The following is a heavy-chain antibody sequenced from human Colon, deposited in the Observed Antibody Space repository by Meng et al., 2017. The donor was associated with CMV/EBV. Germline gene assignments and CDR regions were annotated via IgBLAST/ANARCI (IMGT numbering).Heavy chain of an antibody. CDR1: GFTFGDYA. CDR3: TRVVGATRLYYYGMDV. J-gene: IGHJ6*02. V-gene: IGHV3-49*04. D-gene: IGHD1-26*01. Sequence: GGSLRLSCTASGFTFGDYAMSWVRQAPGKGLEWVGFIRSKAYGGTTEYAASVKGRFTISRDDSKSIAYLQMNSLKTEDTAVYYCTRVVGATRLYYYGMDVWGQGTTVTVSS. CDR2: IRSKAYGGTT.